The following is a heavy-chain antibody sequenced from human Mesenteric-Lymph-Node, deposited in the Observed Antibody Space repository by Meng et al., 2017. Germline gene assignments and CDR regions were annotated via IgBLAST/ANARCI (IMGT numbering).Heavy chain of an antibody. V-gene: IGHV4-4*02. CDR3: ARGGYYSFDY. J-gene: IGHJ4*02. CDR1: GGSISSVYW. Sequence: QVRLEESGPGLVKPSETLPLTCAVSGGSISSVYWWTWVRQSPGKGLEWIGEIYHSGSTNYNPSLKSRVTISVDKSKNQFSLKLTSVTAADTAVHYCARGGYYSFDYWGQGTLVTVSS. D-gene: IGHD5-18*01. CDR2: IYHSGST.